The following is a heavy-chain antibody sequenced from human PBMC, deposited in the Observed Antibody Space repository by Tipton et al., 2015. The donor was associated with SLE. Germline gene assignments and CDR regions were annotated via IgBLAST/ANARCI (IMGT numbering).Heavy chain of an antibody. V-gene: IGHV4-39*07. D-gene: IGHD1-26*01. CDR2: IFYDGGT. J-gene: IGHJ4*02. CDR1: GGSINTTDYY. Sequence: TLSLTCTDSGGSINTTDYYWGWLRQPPGERLEWIGTIFYDGGTYYNPSLKSRVTISVDTSKNQFSLNLSSVTAADTAVYYCARQWGSLDYWGQGTLVTVSS. CDR3: ARQWGSLDY.